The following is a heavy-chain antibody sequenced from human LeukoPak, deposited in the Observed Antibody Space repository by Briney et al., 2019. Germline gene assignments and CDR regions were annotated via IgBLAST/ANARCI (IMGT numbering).Heavy chain of an antibody. CDR1: GYTFTGYY. J-gene: IGHJ4*02. CDR3: AREKYDILTGYYPGPFDY. D-gene: IGHD3-9*01. V-gene: IGHV1-2*02. CDR2: MNPNSGGT. Sequence: ATVKVSCKASGYTFTGYYMHWVREAPGQGLEWMGWMNPNSGGTNYAQKFQGRVTMTRDTSISTAYMELSRLRSDDTAVYYCAREKYDILTGYYPGPFDYWGQGTLVTVSS.